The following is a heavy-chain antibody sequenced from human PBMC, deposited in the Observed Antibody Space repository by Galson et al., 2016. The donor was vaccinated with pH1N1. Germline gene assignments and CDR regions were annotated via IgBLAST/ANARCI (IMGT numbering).Heavy chain of an antibody. CDR3: ARGAYYYDSTDVHAFDI. V-gene: IGHV1-69*13. CDR2: IIPMFGTV. CDR1: GDIFISYA. D-gene: IGHD3-22*01. Sequence: SAKVSCKASGDIFISYALNWVRQAPGQGPEWIGRIIPMFGTVNYTPKFQGRVTISAGESTTTAYMEMSSLRSDDTAVYYCARGAYYYDSTDVHAFDIWGQGTMVTVSS. J-gene: IGHJ3*02.